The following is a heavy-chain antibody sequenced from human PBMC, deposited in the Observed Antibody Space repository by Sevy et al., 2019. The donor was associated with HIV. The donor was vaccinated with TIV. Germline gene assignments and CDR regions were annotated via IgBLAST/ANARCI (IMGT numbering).Heavy chain of an antibody. CDR1: GGSISSGGYY. CDR2: IYYSGSA. V-gene: IGHV4-31*03. Sequence: SETLSLTCTVSGGSISSGGYYWSWIRQQPGKGLEWIGYIYYSGSAYYNPSLKSRVTISVDTSKNQFSLKLSSVTAADTAVYYCARDQGGSGSLSGMDVWGQGTTVTVSS. CDR3: ARDQGGSGSLSGMDV. J-gene: IGHJ6*02. D-gene: IGHD3-10*01.